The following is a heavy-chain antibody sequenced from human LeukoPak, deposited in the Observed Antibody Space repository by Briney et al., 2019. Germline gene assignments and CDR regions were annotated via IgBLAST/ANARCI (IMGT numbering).Heavy chain of an antibody. CDR1: GYTFTGYY. J-gene: IGHJ4*02. D-gene: IGHD3-22*01. Sequence: GASVKVSCKASGYTFTGYYMHWVRQAPGQGLEWMGWINPNSGGTNYAQKFQGRVTMTRDTSISTAYMELSRLRSDDTAVYYCATERDKTLSYYYDSSGYPPTSNDYWGQGTLVIVSS. CDR3: ATERDKTLSYYYDSSGYPPTSNDY. V-gene: IGHV1-2*02. CDR2: INPNSGGT.